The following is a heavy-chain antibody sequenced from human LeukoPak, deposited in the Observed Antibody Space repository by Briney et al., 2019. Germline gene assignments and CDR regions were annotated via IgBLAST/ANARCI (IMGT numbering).Heavy chain of an antibody. V-gene: IGHV4-31*03. D-gene: IGHD3-3*01. J-gene: IGHJ4*02. CDR3: AMDPTIFGVSK. CDR1: GGSISSGGYY. Sequence: SQTLSLTCTVSGGSISSGGYYWSWIRQHPGKGLEWLGYIYYSGSTYYNSSLKSRVTISVDTSKSQFSLKLSSVTAAETAVYYCAMDPTIFGVSKWGQGTLVTASS. CDR2: IYYSGST.